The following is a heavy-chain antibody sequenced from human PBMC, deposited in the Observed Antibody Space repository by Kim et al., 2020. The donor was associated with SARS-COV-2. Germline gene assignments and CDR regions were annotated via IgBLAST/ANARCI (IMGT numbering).Heavy chain of an antibody. Sequence: SNPSLTSRVTISVDTSKNQFSLKLSSVAAADTAVYYWAREGGGGYYMDVWGKGTTVTVSS. J-gene: IGHJ6*03. D-gene: IGHD3-16*01. CDR3: AREGGGGYYMDV. V-gene: IGHV4-30-2*05.